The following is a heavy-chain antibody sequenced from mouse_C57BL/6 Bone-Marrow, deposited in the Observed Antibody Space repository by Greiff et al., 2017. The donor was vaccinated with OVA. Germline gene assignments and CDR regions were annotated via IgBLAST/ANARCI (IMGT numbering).Heavy chain of an antibody. Sequence: VQLQQSGAELVRPGTSVKMSCKASGYTFTNYWIGWAKQRPGHGLEWIGDIYPGGGYTNYNEKFKGKATLTADKSSSTAYMQFSSLTSEDSAIYYCARCDYDEGAWFAYWGQGTLVTVSA. CDR3: ARCDYDEGAWFAY. CDR1: GYTFTNYW. V-gene: IGHV1-63*01. CDR2: IYPGGGYT. D-gene: IGHD2-4*01. J-gene: IGHJ3*01.